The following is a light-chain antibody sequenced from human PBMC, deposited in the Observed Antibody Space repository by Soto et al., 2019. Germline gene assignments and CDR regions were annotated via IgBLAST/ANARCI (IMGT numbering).Light chain of an antibody. CDR3: CSWAGSNTFYF. Sequence: QSVLTQPASVSGSPGQSITISCTGTTTEVGSYNLVSWYQQHPGRAPKLMIYEVSRRPSGVSNRFSGSKSGNTASLTISGLQAEDEADYYCCSWAGSNTFYFFGTGTKVTVL. CDR1: TTEVGSYNL. V-gene: IGLV2-23*02. CDR2: EVS. J-gene: IGLJ1*01.